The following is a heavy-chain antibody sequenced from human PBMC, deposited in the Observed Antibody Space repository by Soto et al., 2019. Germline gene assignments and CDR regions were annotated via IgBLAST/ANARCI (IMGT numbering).Heavy chain of an antibody. CDR3: ARTVGSYYATDV. D-gene: IGHD4-17*01. Sequence: GASVKVSCKASWYTFTSFAMPLVRQAPGQRLEWMGWINAGNGNTKYSQKFQGRVTITRDTSASTAYMELSSLRSEDTAVYYCARTVGSYYATDVWGQGTTVTVSS. V-gene: IGHV1-3*01. CDR2: INAGNGNT. CDR1: WYTFTSFA. J-gene: IGHJ6*02.